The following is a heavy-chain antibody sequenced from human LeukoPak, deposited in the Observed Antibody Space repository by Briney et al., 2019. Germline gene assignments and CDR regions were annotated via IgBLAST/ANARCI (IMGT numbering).Heavy chain of an antibody. D-gene: IGHD6-6*01. CDR2: IYYSGST. CDR1: GDSISSYY. CDR3: ARRVAARARYYFDY. Sequence: SETLSLTCTVSGDSISSYYWNWIRQPPGKGLEWIGYIYYSGSTNYNPSLKSRVTISVDTSKNQFSLKLSSVTAADTAVYYCARRVAARARYYFDYWGQGTLVTVSS. J-gene: IGHJ4*02. V-gene: IGHV4-59*01.